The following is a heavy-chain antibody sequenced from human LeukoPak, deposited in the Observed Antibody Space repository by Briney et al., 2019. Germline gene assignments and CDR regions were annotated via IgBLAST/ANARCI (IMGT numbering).Heavy chain of an antibody. D-gene: IGHD3-10*01. CDR2: IYATGST. CDR3: ARHGSVRSPLGP. Sequence: SETLSLTCTVSGGPISSYYWSWIRQPPRKGLEWIGYIYATGSTNYNPSLKSRVTISVDTSKNQFSLNLRSVTAADTAVYYCARHGSVRSPLGPWGQGTLVTVSS. V-gene: IGHV4-4*09. CDR1: GGPISSYY. J-gene: IGHJ5*02.